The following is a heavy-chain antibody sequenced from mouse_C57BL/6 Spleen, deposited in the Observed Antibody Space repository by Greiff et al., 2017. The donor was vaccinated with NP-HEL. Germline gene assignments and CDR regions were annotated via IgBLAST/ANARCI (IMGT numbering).Heavy chain of an antibody. CDR3: ARYETGVYAMDY. CDR1: GFTFTDYY. D-gene: IGHD4-1*01. V-gene: IGHV7-3*01. CDR2: IRNKANGYTT. Sequence: EVQGVESGGGLVQPGGSLSLSCAASGFTFTDYYMSWVRQPPGKALEWLGFIRNKANGYTTEYSASVKGRFTISRDNSQSILYLQMNALGAEDSATYYCARYETGVYAMDYWGQGTSVTVSS. J-gene: IGHJ4*01.